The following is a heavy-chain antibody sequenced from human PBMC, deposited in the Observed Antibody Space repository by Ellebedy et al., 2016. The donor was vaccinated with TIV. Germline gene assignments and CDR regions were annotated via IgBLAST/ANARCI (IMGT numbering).Heavy chain of an antibody. CDR1: GGSMETSC. D-gene: IGHD3-22*01. CDR2: VHYSGSA. V-gene: IGHV4-59*01. J-gene: IGHJ6*02. CDR3: ARDTMTVWGEGWYYGMNV. Sequence: SETLSLTXFVSGGSMETSCWTWIRQPPGKGLEWLGSVHYSGSANYNPSLKTRVTMSVDTSKNLFSLNLSSVSAADSAVYFCARDTMTVWGEGWYYGMNVWGQGTTVIVSS.